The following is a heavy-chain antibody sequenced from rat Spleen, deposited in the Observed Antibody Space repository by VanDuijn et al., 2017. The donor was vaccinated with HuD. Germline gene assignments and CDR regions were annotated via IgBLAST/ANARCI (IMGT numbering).Heavy chain of an antibody. J-gene: IGHJ2*01. V-gene: IGHV5-29*01. Sequence: EVQLVESDGGLVQPGRSLKLSCAASGFTFSDFYMTWVRQAPTKGLEWVATISYDDKTTYYRDSVKGRFTISRDNAKSTLYLQMDSLRSEDTATYYCARRGEGTLFDYWGQGVMVTVSS. D-gene: IGHD1-11*01. CDR1: GFTFSDFY. CDR2: ISYDDKTT. CDR3: ARRGEGTLFDY.